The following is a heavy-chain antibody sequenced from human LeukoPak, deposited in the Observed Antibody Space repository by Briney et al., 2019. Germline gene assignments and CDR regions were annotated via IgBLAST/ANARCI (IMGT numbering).Heavy chain of an antibody. J-gene: IGHJ5*02. CDR3: ARQFIVRDFGWFDP. V-gene: IGHV5-51*01. D-gene: IGHD1-26*01. CDR1: GYSFANYW. CDR2: IYPADSLT. Sequence: GESLKISCKGSGYSFANYWIGWVRQMPGKGLEWLGVIYPADSLTRYSPSFQGQVTISADKSISTAYLQWSSLKASDSAMYYCARQFIVRDFGWFDPWGQGTLVTVSS.